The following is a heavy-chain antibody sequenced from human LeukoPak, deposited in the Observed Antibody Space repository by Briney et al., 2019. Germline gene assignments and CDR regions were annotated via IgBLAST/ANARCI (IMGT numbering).Heavy chain of an antibody. V-gene: IGHV4-4*07. CDR3: ARETVRYFDWLTSRGYYYYMDV. J-gene: IGHJ6*03. CDR2: IYTSGST. CDR1: GGSFSGYY. D-gene: IGHD3-9*01. Sequence: SETLSLTCAVYGGSFSGYYWSWIRQPAGKGLEWIGRIYTSGSTNYNPSLKSRVTMSVDTSKNQFSLKLSSVTAADTAVYYCARETVRYFDWLTSRGYYYYMDVWGKGTTVTISS.